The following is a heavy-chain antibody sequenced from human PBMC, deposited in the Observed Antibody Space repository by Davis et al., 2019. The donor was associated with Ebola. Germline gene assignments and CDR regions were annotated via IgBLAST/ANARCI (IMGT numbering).Heavy chain of an antibody. CDR2: IYYSGST. J-gene: IGHJ5*02. Sequence: SETLSLTCTVSGGSVSSGSYYWSWIRQPPGKGLEWIGYIYYSGSTNYNPSLKSRVITSVDTSKNQFSLKLSSVTAADTAVYYCARAKDGDYVRLNWFDPWGQGTLVTVSS. D-gene: IGHD4-17*01. V-gene: IGHV4-61*01. CDR3: ARAKDGDYVRLNWFDP. CDR1: GGSVSSGSYY.